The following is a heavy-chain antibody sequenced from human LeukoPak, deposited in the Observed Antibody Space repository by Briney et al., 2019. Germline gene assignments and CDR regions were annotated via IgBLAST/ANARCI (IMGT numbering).Heavy chain of an antibody. Sequence: GGSLRLSCAASGFTFDDYAMHWVRQAPGKGLEWVSGVSWNSGSIGYADSVKGRFTISRDNAKNSLYLQMNSLRAEDTALYYCAKSGGSYYKAYWFDPWGQGTLVTVSS. CDR3: AKSGGSYYKAYWFDP. V-gene: IGHV3-9*01. J-gene: IGHJ5*02. D-gene: IGHD3-10*01. CDR2: VSWNSGSI. CDR1: GFTFDDYA.